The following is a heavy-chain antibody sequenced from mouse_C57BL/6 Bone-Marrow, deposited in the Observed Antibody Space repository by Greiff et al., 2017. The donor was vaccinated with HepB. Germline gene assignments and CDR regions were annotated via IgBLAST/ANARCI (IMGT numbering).Heavy chain of an antibody. CDR2: IYPGSGNT. J-gene: IGHJ3*01. CDR3: ARGYDGAVWFGY. CDR1: GYTFTDSY. V-gene: IGHV1-76*01. Sequence: VQLQQSGAELVRPGASVKLSCKASGYTFTDSYINWVKQRPGQGLEWIARIYPGSGNTYYNAKFKGKATLTAEKSSSSAYMQLSSLTSEDSAVYVCARGYDGAVWFGYWGQGTLVTVAA. D-gene: IGHD2-3*01.